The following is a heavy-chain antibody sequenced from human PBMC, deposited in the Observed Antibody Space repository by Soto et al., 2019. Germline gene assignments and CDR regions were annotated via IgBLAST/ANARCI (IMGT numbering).Heavy chain of an antibody. J-gene: IGHJ6*02. D-gene: IGHD6-19*01. CDR3: ARGASGGSGWNYYYYYGMDV. CDR1: GFTLSDHY. CDR2: ISSSSSYT. Sequence: QVQLVESGGGLVKPGGSLRLSCAASGFTLSDHYMSWIRQAPGKGLEWVSYISSSSSYTDYADSVKGRFTISRHNAKNSLYLQMNSLRAEDTAVYYCARGASGGSGWNYYYYYGMDVWGQGTTVTVSS. V-gene: IGHV3-11*05.